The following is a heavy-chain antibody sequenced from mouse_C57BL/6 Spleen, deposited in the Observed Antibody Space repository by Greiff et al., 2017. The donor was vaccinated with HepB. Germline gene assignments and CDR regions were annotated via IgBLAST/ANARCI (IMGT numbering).Heavy chain of an antibody. CDR3: ARVRASTLDY. Sequence: EVQLVESGPGLVKPSQSLSLTCSVTGYSITSGYYWNWIRQFPGNKLEWMGYISYDGSNNYNPSLKNRISITRDTSKNQFFLKLNSVTTEDTATYYCARVRASTLDYWGQGTTLTVSS. CDR1: GYSITSGYY. V-gene: IGHV3-6*01. CDR2: ISYDGSN. D-gene: IGHD6-1*01. J-gene: IGHJ2*01.